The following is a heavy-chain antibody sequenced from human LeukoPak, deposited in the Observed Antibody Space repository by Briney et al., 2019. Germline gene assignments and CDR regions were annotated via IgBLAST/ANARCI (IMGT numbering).Heavy chain of an antibody. V-gene: IGHV3-30*03. J-gene: IGHJ3*02. CDR2: ISYDGSNK. D-gene: IGHD3-22*01. CDR3: AREIRITMIVVVPDAFDI. Sequence: GRSLRLSCAASGFTFSSYGMHWVRQAPGKGLEWVAVISYDGSNKYYADSVKGRFTISRDNSKNTLYLQMNSLRAEDTAVYYCAREIRITMIVVVPDAFDIWGQGTMVTVSS. CDR1: GFTFSSYG.